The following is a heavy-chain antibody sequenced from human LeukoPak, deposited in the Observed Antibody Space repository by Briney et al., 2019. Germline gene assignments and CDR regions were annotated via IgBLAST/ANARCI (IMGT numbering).Heavy chain of an antibody. J-gene: IGHJ3*02. CDR2: IKQDGSEK. D-gene: IGHD3-3*01. V-gene: IGHV3-7*01. CDR1: GFTFSRYW. CDR3: ARPHSISGDDAFDI. Sequence: GGSLRLSCAASGFTFSRYWMTWVRQAPGKGLEWVANIKQDGSEKYYVGSVMGRFTIPRDNAKNSLFPQMNSLRAEDTAVYYCARPHSISGDDAFDIWGHGTMVSVSS.